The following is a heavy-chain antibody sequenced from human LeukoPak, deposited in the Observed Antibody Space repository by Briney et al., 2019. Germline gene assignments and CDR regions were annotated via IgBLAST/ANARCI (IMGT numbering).Heavy chain of an antibody. D-gene: IGHD2-2*01. CDR1: GYTFTGYY. V-gene: IGHV1-2*02. J-gene: IGHJ4*02. CDR2: INPNSGGT. CDR3: ARDRGGSGTSCYDY. Sequence: GASVKVSCKASGYTFTGYYMHWVRQAPGQGLEWMGWINPNSGGTNYAQKFQGRVTMTRDTSISTAYMELSRLTSDDTAVYYCARDRGGSGTSCYDYWGQGTLVTVSS.